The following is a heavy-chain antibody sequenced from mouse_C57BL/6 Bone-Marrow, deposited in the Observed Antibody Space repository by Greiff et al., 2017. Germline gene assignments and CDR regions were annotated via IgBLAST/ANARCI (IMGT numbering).Heavy chain of an antibody. CDR1: GFTFSSYG. J-gene: IGHJ3*01. CDR2: ISSCGSYT. CDR3: ARPYDFAY. D-gene: IGHD2-3*01. V-gene: IGHV5-6*01. Sequence: EVQLVESGGDLVKPGGSLKLSCAASGFTFSSYGMSWVRQTPDKRLEWVATISSCGSYTYYPDSVKGRFTISRDNAKNTLYLQMSSLKSEDTAMYYCARPYDFAYWGQGTLVTVSA.